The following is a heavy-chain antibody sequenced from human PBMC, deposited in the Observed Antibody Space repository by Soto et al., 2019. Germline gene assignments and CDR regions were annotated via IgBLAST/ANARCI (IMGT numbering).Heavy chain of an antibody. Sequence: QVQLQESGPGLVKPLETLSLTCSVSGASISSYYWSWIRQPPGKGLEWIGYIFYSGSSGSTNYNPSLESRVTISVDTSKNQFSLKLSSVTAADTAVYYCARTALGWLDPWGQGTLVTVSS. V-gene: IGHV4-59*01. J-gene: IGHJ5*02. CDR2: IFYSGSSGST. D-gene: IGHD2-21*02. CDR1: GASISSYY. CDR3: ARTALGWLDP.